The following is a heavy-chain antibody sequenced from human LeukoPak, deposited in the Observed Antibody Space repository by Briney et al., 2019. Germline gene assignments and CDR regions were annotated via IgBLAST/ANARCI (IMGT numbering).Heavy chain of an antibody. J-gene: IGHJ4*02. CDR2: INPNSGGT. Sequence: GASVKVSCKASGYTFTAYYIHWVRQAPGQGLEWMGRINPNSGGTNYAQKFQGRVTMTRDTSISTAYMELTRLRSDDTAVYYCATPTERLLPDYWGQGTLVTVSS. CDR3: ATPTERLLPDY. D-gene: IGHD2-15*01. CDR1: GYTFTAYY. V-gene: IGHV1-2*02.